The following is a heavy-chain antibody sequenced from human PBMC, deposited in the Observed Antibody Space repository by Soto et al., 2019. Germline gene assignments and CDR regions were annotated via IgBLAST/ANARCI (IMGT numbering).Heavy chain of an antibody. CDR1: GYPFTTYY. D-gene: IGHD3-10*01. CDR3: ATDDYGIFPY. V-gene: IGHV1-2*02. J-gene: IGHJ4*02. CDR2: IDARSGGT. Sequence: HVQLVQSGTEVKKPGASVRVSCMVSGYPFTTYYIHWVRQAPGQGLEWMGWIDARSGGTVYEQKFQGRVTMTRDTSISTVYIDLSGLTSDDTALYYCATDDYGIFPYWGQGSLVTVSS.